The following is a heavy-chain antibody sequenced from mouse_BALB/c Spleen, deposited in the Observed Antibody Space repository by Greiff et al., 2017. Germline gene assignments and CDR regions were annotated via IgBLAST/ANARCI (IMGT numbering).Heavy chain of an antibody. CDR3: NVFYDYDLSYAMDY. D-gene: IGHD2-4*01. J-gene: IGHJ4*01. Sequence: EVQLQQSGAELVRSGASVKLSCTASGFNIKDYYMHWVKQRPEQGLEWIGWIDPENGDTEYAPKFQGKATMTADTSSNTAYLQLSSLTSEDTAVYYCNVFYDYDLSYAMDYWGQGTSVTVSS. V-gene: IGHV14-4*02. CDR1: GFNIKDYY. CDR2: IDPENGDT.